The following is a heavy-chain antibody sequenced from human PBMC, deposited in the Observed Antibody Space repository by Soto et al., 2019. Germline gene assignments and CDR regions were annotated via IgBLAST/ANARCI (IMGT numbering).Heavy chain of an antibody. D-gene: IGHD3-10*01. CDR1: GYTFTTYG. Sequence: ASVKVSCKTSGYTFTTYGVSWVRQAPGQGLEWMGWISAYSGNTNYAQKRQGRVTMTTDTSTSTAYMGLRGLRSDDTAVYYCARDRYYYGSGSYYSSWFDPWGQGTLVTVSS. CDR3: ARDRYYYGSGSYYSSWFDP. CDR2: ISAYSGNT. J-gene: IGHJ5*02. V-gene: IGHV1-18*04.